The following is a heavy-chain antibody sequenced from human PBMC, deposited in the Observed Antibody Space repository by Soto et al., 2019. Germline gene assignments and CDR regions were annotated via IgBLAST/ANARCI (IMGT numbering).Heavy chain of an antibody. CDR2: IYSGGST. Sequence: HPGGSLRLSCAASGFTVSSNYMSWVRQAPGKGLEWVSVIYSGGSTYYADSVKGRFTISRDNSKNTLYLQMNSLRAEDTAVYYCARDSYYYGYYYFDYWGQGTLVTVSS. CDR1: GFTVSSNY. V-gene: IGHV3-53*01. CDR3: ARDSYYYGYYYFDY. J-gene: IGHJ4*02. D-gene: IGHD3-10*01.